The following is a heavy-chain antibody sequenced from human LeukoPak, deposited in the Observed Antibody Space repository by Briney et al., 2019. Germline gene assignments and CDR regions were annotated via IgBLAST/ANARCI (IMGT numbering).Heavy chain of an antibody. D-gene: IGHD4-17*01. V-gene: IGHV3-33*06. Sequence: GGSLRLSCAASGFTFSNYGMHWVRQAPGKGLEWMAVIWYDGSNKYYADSVKGRFTISRDNSKNTLYLQMNSLRAEDTAVYYCAKNYGDYEEGGDYWGQGTLVTVSS. CDR3: AKNYGDYEEGGDY. CDR2: IWYDGSNK. CDR1: GFTFSNYG. J-gene: IGHJ4*02.